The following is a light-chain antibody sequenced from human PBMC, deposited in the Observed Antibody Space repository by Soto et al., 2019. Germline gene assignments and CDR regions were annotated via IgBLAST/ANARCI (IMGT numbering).Light chain of an antibody. CDR3: CSYARSSTYV. CDR1: SSDVGTYNL. V-gene: IGLV2-23*01. J-gene: IGLJ1*01. Sequence: QSALTQPASVSGSPGQSINISCTGTSSDVGTYNLVSWYQQHPGKAPKLMSFEGSQRPSGVSNRFSGSKSGNTASLTISGLQAEDEADYYCCSYARSSTYVFGTGTKLTVL. CDR2: EGS.